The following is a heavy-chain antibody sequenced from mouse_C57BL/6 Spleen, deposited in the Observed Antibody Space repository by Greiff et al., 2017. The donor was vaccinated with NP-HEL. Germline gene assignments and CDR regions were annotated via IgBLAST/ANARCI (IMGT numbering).Heavy chain of an antibody. V-gene: IGHV10-1*01. CDR2: IRSKSNNYAT. D-gene: IGHD3-3*01. J-gene: IGHJ2*01. Sequence: EVKLMESGGGLVQPKGSLKLSCAASGFSFNTYAMNWVRPAPGKGLEWVARIRSKSNNYATYYADSVKDRFTISRDDSESMLYLQMNNLKTEDTAMYYCVRGDGGYWGQGTTLTVSS. CDR1: GFSFNTYA. CDR3: VRGDGGY.